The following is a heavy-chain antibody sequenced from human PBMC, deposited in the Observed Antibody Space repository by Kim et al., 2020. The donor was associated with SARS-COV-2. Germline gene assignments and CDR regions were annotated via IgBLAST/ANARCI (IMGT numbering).Heavy chain of an antibody. J-gene: IGHJ6*02. V-gene: IGHV1-18*01. CDR1: GYTFTSYG. Sequence: ASVKVSCKASGYTFTSYGISWVRQAPGQGLEWMGWISAYNGNTNYAQKLQGRVTMTTDTSTSTAYMELRSLRSDDTAVYYCARDPPYDPYYYYGMDVWGQGTTVTVSS. CDR3: ARDPPYDPYYYYGMDV. CDR2: ISAYNGNT. D-gene: IGHD3-22*01.